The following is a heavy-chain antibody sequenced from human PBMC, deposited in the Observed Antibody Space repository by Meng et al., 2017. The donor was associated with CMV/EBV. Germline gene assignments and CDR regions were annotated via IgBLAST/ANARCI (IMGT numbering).Heavy chain of an antibody. CDR2: IKQDGSEK. D-gene: IGHD3-10*01. Sequence: GESLKISCAASGFTFSSYSMNWVRQAPGKGLEWVANIKQDGSEKYYVDSVKGRFTISRDNAKNSLYLQMNSLRAEDTAVYYCARDLLPGYYYGMDVWGQGTTVTVSS. CDR1: GFTFSSYS. V-gene: IGHV3-7*01. J-gene: IGHJ6*02. CDR3: ARDLLPGYYYGMDV.